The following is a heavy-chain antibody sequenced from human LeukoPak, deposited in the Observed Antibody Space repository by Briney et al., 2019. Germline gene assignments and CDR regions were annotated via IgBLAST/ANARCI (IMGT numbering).Heavy chain of an antibody. Sequence: SSETLSLTCAVYGGSFSGYYWSWIRQPPGKGLEWIGEINHSGSTNYNPSLKSRVTISVDTSKNQFSLKLSSVTAADTAVYYCARRRVFITMLRGVIGNWFDPWGQGTLVTVSS. CDR1: GGSFSGYY. CDR2: INHSGST. CDR3: ARRRVFITMLRGVIGNWFDP. D-gene: IGHD3-10*01. V-gene: IGHV4-34*01. J-gene: IGHJ5*02.